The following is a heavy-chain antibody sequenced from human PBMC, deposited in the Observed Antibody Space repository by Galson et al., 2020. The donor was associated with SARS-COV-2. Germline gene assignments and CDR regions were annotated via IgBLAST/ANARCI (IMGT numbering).Heavy chain of an antibody. V-gene: IGHV3-30*01. CDR2: ISYDGSNK. CDR3: ARALGGNYYYMDV. J-gene: IGHJ6*03. Sequence: LRLSCAASGFTFSSYAMHWVRQAPGKGLEWVAVISYDGSNKYYADSVKGRFTISRDNSKNTLYLQMNSLRAEDTAVYYCARALGGNYYYMDVWGKGTTVTVSS. CDR1: GFTFSSYA.